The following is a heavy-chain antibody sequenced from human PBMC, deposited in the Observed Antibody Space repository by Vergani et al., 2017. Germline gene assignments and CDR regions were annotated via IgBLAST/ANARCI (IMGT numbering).Heavy chain of an antibody. V-gene: IGHV3-23*01. CDR1: GFTFSNYA. J-gene: IGHJ4*02. CDR2: ISGSGGST. CDR3: AKDNGYDSSGYYYRSGLDY. D-gene: IGHD3-22*01. Sequence: EVQLLESGGGLVQPGGSLRLSCAASGFTFSNYAMTWVRQAPGKGLEWVSAISGSGGSTYYADSVKGRFTISRDNSKNTLYLQMNSLGAEDTAVYYCAKDNGYDSSGYYYRSGLDYWGQGTLVTVSS.